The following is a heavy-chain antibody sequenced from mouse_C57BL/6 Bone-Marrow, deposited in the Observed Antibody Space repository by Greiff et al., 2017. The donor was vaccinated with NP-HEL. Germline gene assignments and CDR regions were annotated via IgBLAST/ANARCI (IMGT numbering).Heavy chain of an antibody. CDR1: GYTFTSYW. V-gene: IGHV1-53*01. Sequence: QVQLQQPGTELVKPGASVKLSCKASGYTFTSYWMHWVKQRPGQGLEWIGNINPSNGGTNYNEKFKSKATLTVDKSSSTAYMQLSSLTSADSAVYYCAESNYVYWDFDVWGTGTTVTVSS. CDR2: INPSNGGT. CDR3: AESNYVYWDFDV. D-gene: IGHD2-5*01. J-gene: IGHJ1*03.